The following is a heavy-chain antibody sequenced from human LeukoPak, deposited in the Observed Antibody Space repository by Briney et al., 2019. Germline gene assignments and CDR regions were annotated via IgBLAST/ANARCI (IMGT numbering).Heavy chain of an antibody. J-gene: IGHJ4*02. CDR1: GGSISSYY. CDR2: IYPSGGT. Sequence: PSETLSLTCTVSGGSISSYYWSWIRQSPGKGLEWIGYIYPSGGTNYNPSLKSRVTISVDRSKNQFSLELSSVTAADTAVYYCARFAYCGSGCWYYFDYWGQGALVTVSS. V-gene: IGHV4-4*09. CDR3: ARFAYCGSGCWYYFDY. D-gene: IGHD2-21*02.